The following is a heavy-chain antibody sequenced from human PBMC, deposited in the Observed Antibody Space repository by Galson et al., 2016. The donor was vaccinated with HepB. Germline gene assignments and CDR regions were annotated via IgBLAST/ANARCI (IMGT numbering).Heavy chain of an antibody. J-gene: IGHJ4*02. CDR1: GLAFIGYW. D-gene: IGHD6-19*01. V-gene: IGHV3-7*03. Sequence: SLRLSCAASGLAFIGYWLSWVRQAPGTGLEWVANIKQDGREKDHVDSVKGRFTIPRHNAKNPLYLQMNSLRADDTAVYYCARLVEVARFDHWGQGTLVTVSS. CDR2: IKQDGREK. CDR3: ARLVEVARFDH.